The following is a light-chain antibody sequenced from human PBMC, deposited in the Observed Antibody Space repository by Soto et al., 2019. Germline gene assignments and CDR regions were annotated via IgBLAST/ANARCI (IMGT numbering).Light chain of an antibody. CDR2: GAS. J-gene: IGKJ4*01. V-gene: IGKV3-20*01. CDR1: QSISSTY. Sequence: EIVLTQSPGTLSLSPGERATLSYRASQSISSTYLAWYQQKLGLAPRLLIYGASSRATDIPDRFSGSGSGTDFTLTISRLEPEDFAVYYCQQFHSSPLTFGGGTKVEIK. CDR3: QQFHSSPLT.